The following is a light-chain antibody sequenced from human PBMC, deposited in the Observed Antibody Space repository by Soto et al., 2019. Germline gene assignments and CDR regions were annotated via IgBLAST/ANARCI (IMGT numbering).Light chain of an antibody. CDR3: QRYGTSLPLT. CDR1: QSVSSNY. J-gene: IGKJ4*01. CDR2: GAS. Sequence: ESVLTQSPGTLSLSPGDRATLSCRASQSVSSNYLAWYQQKPGQAPRLLIYGASSRATGIPDRFSGSGSGTDFTLTISRLEPEDFAVYYCQRYGTSLPLTFGGGTKVEIK. V-gene: IGKV3-20*01.